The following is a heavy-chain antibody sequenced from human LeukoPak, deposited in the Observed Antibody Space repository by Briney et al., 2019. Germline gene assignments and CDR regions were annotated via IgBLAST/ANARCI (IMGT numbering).Heavy chain of an antibody. CDR3: AKDVIRGGISYFES. CDR1: GFTFSNYA. J-gene: IGHJ4*02. V-gene: IGHV3-23*01. CDR2: ISGSGDYT. Sequence: PGGSLRLSCAASGFTFSNYAMSWVRQAPGRGLEWVSAISGSGDYTNYADSVKGRFTISRDNSKDTLFLQVNSLRAEDTAVYYCAKDVIRGGISYFESWGQGTQVAVSS. D-gene: IGHD3-10*01.